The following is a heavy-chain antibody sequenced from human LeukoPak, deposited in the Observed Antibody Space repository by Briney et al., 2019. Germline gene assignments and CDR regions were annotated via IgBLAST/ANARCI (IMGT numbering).Heavy chain of an antibody. CDR1: GDSVSSNTAS. CDR3: ARDFDY. CDR2: TYYRSEWYY. V-gene: IGHV6-1*01. J-gene: IGHJ4*02. Sequence: SQTLSLTCAISGDSVSSNTASWNWIRQSPSRGLEWLGRTYYRSEWYYDYAESVKSRIIINPDTSNNQFSLQLNSMTAEDTAVYYCARDFDYWGQGTLVTVSS.